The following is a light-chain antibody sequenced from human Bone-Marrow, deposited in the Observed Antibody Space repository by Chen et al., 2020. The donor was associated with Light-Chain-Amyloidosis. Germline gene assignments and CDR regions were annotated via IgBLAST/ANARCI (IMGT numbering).Light chain of an antibody. Sequence: DIQLTQSPPSLSASVGDRVVITCRASQNIFTQLNWYQQKLGKAPRLLIYAASNLQSGVPSRFSGSGSGTDFTLTINTLQPEDFTTYFCHQTLSSPTFGGGTKVEVK. CDR2: AAS. CDR1: QNIFTQ. V-gene: IGKV1-39*01. CDR3: HQTLSSPT. J-gene: IGKJ4*01.